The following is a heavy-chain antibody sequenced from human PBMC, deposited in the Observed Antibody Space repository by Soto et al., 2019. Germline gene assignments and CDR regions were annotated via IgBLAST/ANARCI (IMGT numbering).Heavy chain of an antibody. Sequence: QVQLQQWGAGLLKPSETLSLTCAVYGGSLSGNFWSWIRQTPGKGLEWIAEINHRGNTNYNPSLKRRVSISVDTTTNQFSLKLNSVTAADTAVYYCARGEFGVNYCSGTSSYCAVAIWGQGTMVTVSS. CDR1: GGSLSGNF. CDR3: ARGEFGVNYCSGTSSYCAVAI. J-gene: IGHJ3*02. D-gene: IGHD2-2*01. V-gene: IGHV4-34*01. CDR2: INHRGNT.